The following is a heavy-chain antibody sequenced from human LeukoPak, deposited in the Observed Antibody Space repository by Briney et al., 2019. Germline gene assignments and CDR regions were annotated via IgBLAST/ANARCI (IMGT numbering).Heavy chain of an antibody. V-gene: IGHV4-59*08. J-gene: IGHJ4*02. CDR2: IYYSGST. CDR3: ARQNGSGWTPFDY. D-gene: IGHD6-19*01. CDR1: GGSISSYY. Sequence: SETLSLTCTVSGGSISSYYWSWIRQPPGKGLEWIGYIYYSGSTNYNPSLKSRVTISVDTSKNQFSLKLSSVTAADTAVYYCARQNGSGWTPFDYWGQGTLDTVSS.